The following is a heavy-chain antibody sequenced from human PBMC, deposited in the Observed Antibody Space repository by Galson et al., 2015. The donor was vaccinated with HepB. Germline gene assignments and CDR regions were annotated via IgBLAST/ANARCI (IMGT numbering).Heavy chain of an antibody. CDR3: VKGIYYDILTAYSLYFDF. CDR1: GFTFSSYA. CDR2: ISSHGDTT. J-gene: IGHJ4*02. D-gene: IGHD3-9*01. V-gene: IGHV3-64D*06. Sequence: SLRLSCAASGFTFSSYAMHWVRQAPGKGLEYVSAISSHGDTTYYADSVKGRFTISRDNSKNTLYLQMGSLRAEDTAVYYCVKGIYYDILTAYSLYFDFWGQGTLVTVSS.